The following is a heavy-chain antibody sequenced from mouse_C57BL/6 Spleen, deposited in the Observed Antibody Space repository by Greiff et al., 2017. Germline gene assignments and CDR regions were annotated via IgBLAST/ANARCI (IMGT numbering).Heavy chain of an antibody. CDR3: ARGDYGSSYEGLVGLWYFDY. CDR1: GYAFSSSW. V-gene: IGHV1-82*01. CDR2: IYPGDGDT. J-gene: IGHJ2*01. Sequence: QVQLKQSGPELVKPGASVKISCKASGYAFSSSWMNWVKQRPGKGLEWIGRIYPGDGDTNYNGKFKGKATLTADKSSSTAYMQHSSLTSEDSAVYFCARGDYGSSYEGLVGLWYFDYWGQGTTLTVSS. D-gene: IGHD1-1*01.